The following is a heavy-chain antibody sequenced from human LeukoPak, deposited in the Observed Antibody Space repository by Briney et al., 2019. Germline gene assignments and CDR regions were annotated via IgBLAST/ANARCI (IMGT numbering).Heavy chain of an antibody. CDR1: GGTFSSYA. CDR2: IIPIFGTA. Sequence: SVKVSCKASGGTFSSYAISWVRQAPGQGLEWMGRIIPIFGTANYAQKFQGRVTITTDESTSTAYMELSSLRSEDTAVYYCARVNLEAATHDYWGQGTLVTVSS. J-gene: IGHJ4*02. D-gene: IGHD2-15*01. CDR3: ARVNLEAATHDY. V-gene: IGHV1-69*05.